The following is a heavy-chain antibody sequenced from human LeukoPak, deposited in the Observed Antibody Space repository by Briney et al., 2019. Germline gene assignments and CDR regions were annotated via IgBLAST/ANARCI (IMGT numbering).Heavy chain of an antibody. CDR3: AKEVVYSSSLRYMDV. D-gene: IGHD6-6*01. CDR2: IRYDGSNK. Sequence: PGGSLRLSCAASGFTFSSYGMHWVRQAPGKGLEWVAFIRYDGSNKYYADSVKGRFTISRDNSKNTLHLQMNSLRAEDTAVYYCAKEVVYSSSLRYMDVWGKGTTVTVSS. CDR1: GFTFSSYG. V-gene: IGHV3-30*02. J-gene: IGHJ6*03.